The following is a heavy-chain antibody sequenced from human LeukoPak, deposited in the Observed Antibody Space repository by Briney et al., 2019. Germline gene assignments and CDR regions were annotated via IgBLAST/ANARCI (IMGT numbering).Heavy chain of an antibody. Sequence: GGSLRLSCAASGFTVSSNYMSWVRQAPGKGLEWVSVFYAGGDTYYADSVKGRFTISRDNSKNTLYLQMNSLRAEDTAVYYCARERGNYDVLTGYYPFDYWGQGTLVTVSS. CDR3: ARERGNYDVLTGYYPFDY. J-gene: IGHJ4*02. D-gene: IGHD3-9*01. CDR1: GFTVSSNY. CDR2: FYAGGDT. V-gene: IGHV3-53*01.